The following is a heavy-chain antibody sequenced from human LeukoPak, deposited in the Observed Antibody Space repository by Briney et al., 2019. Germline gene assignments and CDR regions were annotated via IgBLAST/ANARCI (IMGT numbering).Heavy chain of an antibody. Sequence: GGSLRLSCAVSGITLSNYGMSWVRQAPGKGLEWVAGFSDSGGRTIYAESEKDQLPISRDKPKHHLYLQLNNLRAADKDVYVCAKRGVVILVILCGFHKEAYYFDSWRQGALVTVPS. CDR2: FSDSGGRT. D-gene: IGHD2/OR15-2a*01. V-gene: IGHV3-23*01. CDR3: AKRGVVILVILCGFHKEAYYFDS. CDR1: GITLSNYG. J-gene: IGHJ4*02.